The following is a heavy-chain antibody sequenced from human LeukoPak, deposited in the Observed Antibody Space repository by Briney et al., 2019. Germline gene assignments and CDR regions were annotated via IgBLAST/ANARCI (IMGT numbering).Heavy chain of an antibody. Sequence: SVKVSCKASGGTFSSYAISWVRQAPGQELEWMGGIIPIFGTANYAQKFQGRVTITADKSTSTAYMELSSLRSEDTAVYYCAGGSGSYPYYYYYGMDVWGKGTTVTVSS. CDR1: GGTFSSYA. V-gene: IGHV1-69*06. CDR3: AGGSGSYPYYYYYGMDV. J-gene: IGHJ6*04. CDR2: IIPIFGTA. D-gene: IGHD3-10*01.